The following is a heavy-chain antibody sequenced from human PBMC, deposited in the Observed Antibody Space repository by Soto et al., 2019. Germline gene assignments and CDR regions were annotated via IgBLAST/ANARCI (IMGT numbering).Heavy chain of an antibody. J-gene: IGHJ4*02. CDR2: IIPIFGTA. Sequence: GASEKVSCKASGGTFSSYAISWVRQAPGQGLEWMGGIIPIFGTANYAQKFQGRVTITADESTSTAYMELSSLRSEDTAVYYCARGYYYDSSGFGGFDYWGQGTLVTVSS. V-gene: IGHV1-69*13. CDR3: ARGYYYDSSGFGGFDY. D-gene: IGHD3-22*01. CDR1: GGTFSSYA.